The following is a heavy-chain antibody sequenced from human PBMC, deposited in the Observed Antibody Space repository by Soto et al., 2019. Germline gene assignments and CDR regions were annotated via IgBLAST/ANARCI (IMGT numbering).Heavy chain of an antibody. J-gene: IGHJ6*02. V-gene: IGHV1-24*01. Sequence: ASVKVSCKVSGYTLTELSMHWVRQAPGKGLEWMGGFDPEDGETIYAQKFQGRVTMTEDTSTDTAYMELNSLRSEDTAVYYCARDRGRGGSYYIYFYGMDVWGQGTTVTVSS. D-gene: IGHD1-26*01. CDR1: GYTLTELS. CDR2: FDPEDGET. CDR3: ARDRGRGGSYYIYFYGMDV.